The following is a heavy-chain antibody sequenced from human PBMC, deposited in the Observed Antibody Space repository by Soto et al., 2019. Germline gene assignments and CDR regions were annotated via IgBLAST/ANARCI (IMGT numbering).Heavy chain of an antibody. Sequence: SETLSLTCTVSGGSISSGGYYWSWIRQHPGKGLEWIGYIYYSGSTYYNPSLKSRVTISVDTSKNQFSLKLSSVTAADTAVYYCARGYCSGGSCQRYGNPWAPVDFDYWGQGTLVTVSS. CDR3: ARGYCSGGSCQRYGNPWAPVDFDY. J-gene: IGHJ4*02. D-gene: IGHD2-15*01. CDR2: IYYSGST. CDR1: GGSISSGGYY. V-gene: IGHV4-31*03.